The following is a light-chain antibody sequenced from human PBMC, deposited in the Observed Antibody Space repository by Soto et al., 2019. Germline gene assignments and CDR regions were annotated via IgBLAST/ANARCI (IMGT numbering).Light chain of an antibody. V-gene: IGLV2-8*01. CDR1: SSDVGAYNS. CDR3: SSYAGSNNVV. J-gene: IGLJ3*02. Sequence: QSALTHPPSASGSPGQSVAISCTATSSDVGAYNSVSWYQQYPGKAPKLIIYEVTKRPSGVPDRFSGSKSGNTASLTVSGLQAEDEADYYCSSYAGSNNVVFGGGTKVTVL. CDR2: EVT.